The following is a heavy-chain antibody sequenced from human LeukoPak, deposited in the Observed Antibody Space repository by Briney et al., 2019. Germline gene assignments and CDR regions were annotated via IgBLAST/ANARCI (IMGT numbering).Heavy chain of an antibody. CDR1: GYTFTGYY. J-gene: IGHJ3*02. CDR2: INPNSGGT. CDR3: ATESPHYDSSGPRAFDI. V-gene: IGHV1-2*02. D-gene: IGHD3-22*01. Sequence: ASVKVSCKASGYTFTGYYMHWVRQAPGQGLEWMGWINPNSGGTNYAQKFQGRVTMTRDTSISTAYMELSRLRSEDTAVYYCATESPHYDSSGPRAFDIWGQGTMVTVSS.